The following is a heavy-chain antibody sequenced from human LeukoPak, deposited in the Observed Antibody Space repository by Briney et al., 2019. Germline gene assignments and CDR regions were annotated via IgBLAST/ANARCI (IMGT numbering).Heavy chain of an antibody. J-gene: IGHJ3*02. CDR3: AKERDAFDI. V-gene: IGHV3-9*01. Sequence: TGGSLRLSCAASGFTFDDYAMHWVRQAPGKGLEWVSGISWNSGSIGYADSVKGRFTISRDNAKNSLYLQMNSLRAEDTALYYCAKERDAFDIWGQGTMVTVSS. CDR2: ISWNSGSI. CDR1: GFTFDDYA.